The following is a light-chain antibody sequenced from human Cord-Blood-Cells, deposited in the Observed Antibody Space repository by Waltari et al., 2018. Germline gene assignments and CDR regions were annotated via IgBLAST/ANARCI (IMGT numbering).Light chain of an antibody. V-gene: IGLV2-14*01. CDR1: SRDVGGYNY. CDR2: DVS. CDR3: SSYTSSSTWV. J-gene: IGLJ3*02. Sequence: QSALTQPASVSGSPGQSITLSSTGTSRDVGGYNYVSWYQQHPGKAPKLMIYDVSNRPSGVSNRFSGSKSGNTASLTISGLQAEDEADYYCSSYTSSSTWVFGGGTKLTVL.